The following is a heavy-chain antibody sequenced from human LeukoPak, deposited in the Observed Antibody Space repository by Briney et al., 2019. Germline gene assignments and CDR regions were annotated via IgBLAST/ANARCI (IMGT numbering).Heavy chain of an antibody. CDR2: ISSSRSYI. Sequence: GGSLRLSCAASGFTFSSYSMNWVREAPGKGLEWVSSISSSRSYIYYADSVKGRFTISRDNAKNSLYLQMNSLRAEDTAVYYCARDLMNAFDIWGQGTMVTVSS. CDR3: ARDLMNAFDI. J-gene: IGHJ3*02. V-gene: IGHV3-21*01. CDR1: GFTFSSYS. D-gene: IGHD3-16*01.